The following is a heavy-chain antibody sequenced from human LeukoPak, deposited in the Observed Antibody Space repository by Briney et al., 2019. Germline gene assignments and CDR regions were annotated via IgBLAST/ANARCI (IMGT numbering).Heavy chain of an antibody. Sequence: GGSLRLSCAASGFTFSSYGMHWVRQAPGKGLEWVAFIRYNGSNKYYADSVKGRFTISTDNSKNTVYLQMNRMRAEDRGVYYCAKDRRRNSYSRRWLDYWGQGTLVTVSS. CDR2: IRYNGSNK. J-gene: IGHJ4*02. D-gene: IGHD6-13*01. V-gene: IGHV3-30*02. CDR3: AKDRRRNSYSRRWLDY. CDR1: GFTFSSYG.